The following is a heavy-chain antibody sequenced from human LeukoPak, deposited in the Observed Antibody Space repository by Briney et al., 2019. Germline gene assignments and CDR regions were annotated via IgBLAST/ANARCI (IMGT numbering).Heavy chain of an antibody. CDR2: IYYSGST. D-gene: IGHD4-17*01. Sequence: ASETLSLTCTVSGGSVSSGSYYWSWIRQPPGKGLEWIGYIYYSGSTNYNPSLKSRVTISVDTSKNQFSLKLSSVTAADTAVYYCAREYYGDYYFDYWGQGTLVTVSS. CDR1: GGSVSSGSYY. V-gene: IGHV4-61*01. CDR3: AREYYGDYYFDY. J-gene: IGHJ4*02.